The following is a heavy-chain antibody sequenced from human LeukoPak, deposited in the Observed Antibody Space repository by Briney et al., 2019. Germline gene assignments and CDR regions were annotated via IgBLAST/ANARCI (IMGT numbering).Heavy chain of an antibody. J-gene: IGHJ4*02. V-gene: IGHV3-53*01. Sequence: GGSLRLSCAASGFTASSNHMSWVRQAPGKRLEWLLVIYNGQAPNYPESVKGRFTISRDNSKTTLYLQMNSLRAEDTAVYYCAGGPEWLVFHYWGQGTLVTVSS. D-gene: IGHD5-12*01. CDR2: IYNGQAP. CDR3: AGGPEWLVFHY. CDR1: GFTASSNH.